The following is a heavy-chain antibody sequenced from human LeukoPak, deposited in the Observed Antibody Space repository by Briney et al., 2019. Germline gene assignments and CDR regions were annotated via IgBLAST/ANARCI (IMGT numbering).Heavy chain of an antibody. CDR3: ARRSAFEYSSSSTGFDY. V-gene: IGHV4-39*01. J-gene: IGHJ4*02. Sequence: SETLSLTCTVSGGSISSSSYYWGWIRQPPGTGLEWIGSIYYSGRLYYNPSLKSRVTISVDTSKNQFSLKLSSVTAADTAVYYCARRSAFEYSSSSTGFDYWGQGTLVTVSS. CDR1: GGSISSSSYY. CDR2: IYYSGRL. D-gene: IGHD6-6*01.